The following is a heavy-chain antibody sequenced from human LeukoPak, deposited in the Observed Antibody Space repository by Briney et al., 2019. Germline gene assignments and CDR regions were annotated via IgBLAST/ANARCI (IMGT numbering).Heavy chain of an antibody. CDR1: GFTFSTYA. CDR2: ISSNGGST. J-gene: IGHJ4*02. V-gene: IGHV3-64*01. CDR3: ARAPFNTPLDY. Sequence: GGSLRLSCVASGFTFSTYAMHWVRQAPGKGLEYVSAISSNGGSTYYANSVKCGFTISRDNSKNTLYLQMGSLRAEDMAVYYCARAPFNTPLDYWGQGTLVTVSS.